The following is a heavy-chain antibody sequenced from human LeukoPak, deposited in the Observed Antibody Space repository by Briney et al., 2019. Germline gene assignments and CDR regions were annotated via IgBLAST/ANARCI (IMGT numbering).Heavy chain of an antibody. CDR3: ARSDSYYTAMIY. D-gene: IGHD5-18*01. Sequence: PGGSLRLSCAASGFTFSSYSMNWVRQAPGKGLEWVSSISSSSSYIYYADSVKGRFTISRDNAKNSLYLQMNSLRAEDTAVYYCARSDSYYTAMIYWGQGTLVTVSS. CDR2: ISSSSSYI. CDR1: GFTFSSYS. J-gene: IGHJ4*02. V-gene: IGHV3-21*01.